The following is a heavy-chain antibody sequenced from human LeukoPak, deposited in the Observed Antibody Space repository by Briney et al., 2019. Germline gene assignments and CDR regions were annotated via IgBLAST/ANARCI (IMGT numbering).Heavy chain of an antibody. CDR1: GDSISSGYY. V-gene: IGHV4-38-2*02. CDR2: IHHSGSS. Sequence: SETLSLTCTVSGDSISSGYYWGWIRQPPGRGLEWIGSIHHSGSSYYNPSLKSRVTISVDTSKNQFSLKLSSVTAADTAVYYCGRVRGSAFDIWGQGTIVTVSS. D-gene: IGHD3-10*01. CDR3: GRVRGSAFDI. J-gene: IGHJ3*02.